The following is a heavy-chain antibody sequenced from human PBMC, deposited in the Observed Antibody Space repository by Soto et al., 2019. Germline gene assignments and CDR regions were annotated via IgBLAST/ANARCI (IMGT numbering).Heavy chain of an antibody. V-gene: IGHV1-24*01. J-gene: IGHJ6*02. Sequence: ASVKVSCKASGGTFSSYAISWVRQAPGKGLEWMGGFDPEDGETIYAQKFQGRVTMTEDTSTDTAYMELSSLRSEDTAVYYCATSIAPFSSSAYYYYYGMDVWGQGTTVTVSS. D-gene: IGHD6-6*01. CDR2: FDPEDGET. CDR1: GGTFSSYA. CDR3: ATSIAPFSSSAYYYYYGMDV.